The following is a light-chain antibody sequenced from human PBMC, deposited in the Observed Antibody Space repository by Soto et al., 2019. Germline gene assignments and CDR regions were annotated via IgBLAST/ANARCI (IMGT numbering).Light chain of an antibody. Sequence: QSVLTQPPSASGSPGQSVAISCTGTTSDVGGYNFVSWYQQHPGKAPKLMIYEVSNRPSGVSNRFSGSKSGNTASLTISGLQAEDEADYYCSSYIDIGTLYLFGTGTKVTVL. V-gene: IGLV2-14*01. J-gene: IGLJ1*01. CDR2: EVS. CDR1: TSDVGGYNF. CDR3: SSYIDIGTLYL.